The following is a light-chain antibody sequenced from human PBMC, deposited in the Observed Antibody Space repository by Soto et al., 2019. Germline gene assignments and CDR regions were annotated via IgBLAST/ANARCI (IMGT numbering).Light chain of an antibody. Sequence: EIVLTQSPATLSVSQGERATLSCRASESVSNNVAWYQQKPGQAPRLLIFGASARATGIPARFSGSGSGTEFTLNISSLQSEDFAVYYCQQYNKWPLTFGGGTKVEIK. J-gene: IGKJ4*01. CDR3: QQYNKWPLT. V-gene: IGKV3-15*01. CDR1: ESVSNN. CDR2: GAS.